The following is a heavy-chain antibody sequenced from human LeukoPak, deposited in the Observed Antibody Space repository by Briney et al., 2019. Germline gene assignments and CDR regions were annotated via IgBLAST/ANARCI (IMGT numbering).Heavy chain of an antibody. Sequence: PSETLSLTCAVSGGSISSSTNWWSWVRQPPGKGLEWIGEIYHSGGTNYNPSLKSRITISVDKSQNQFSLKVNSLTAADTAVYYCARDPEGTDRRLAFDIWGQGTMVTVSS. CDR2: IYHSGGT. J-gene: IGHJ3*02. CDR1: GGSISSSTNW. V-gene: IGHV4-4*02. CDR3: ARDPEGTDRRLAFDI. D-gene: IGHD1-14*01.